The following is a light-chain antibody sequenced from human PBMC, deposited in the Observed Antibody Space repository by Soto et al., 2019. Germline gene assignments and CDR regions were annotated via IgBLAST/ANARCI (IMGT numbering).Light chain of an antibody. Sequence: QPVLTQPASVSVSPGQSITISCTGTSSDVGGYNYVSWYQQHPGKAPKLMIYEVSNRPSGVSDRFSGSKSGNTASLTISGLQAEDEADYYCGSYTSSRIYVFGAGTKVTVL. J-gene: IGLJ1*01. CDR1: SSDVGGYNY. CDR2: EVS. V-gene: IGLV2-14*01. CDR3: GSYTSSRIYV.